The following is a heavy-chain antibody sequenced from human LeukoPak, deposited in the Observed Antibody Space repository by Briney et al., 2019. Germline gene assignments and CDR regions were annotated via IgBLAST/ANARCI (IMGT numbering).Heavy chain of an antibody. CDR2: ISGSGVGT. Sequence: GGSLRLSCAASGFTFSSYAMSWVRQAPGKGLEWVSAISGSGVGTYYADSVKGRFTISRDSSKNTLYLQMNSLRAEDTAVYYCSKLSGPCDSRDYYPDYWGQGTLVTVSS. CDR3: SKLSGPCDSRDYYPDY. D-gene: IGHD3-22*01. CDR1: GFTFSSYA. J-gene: IGHJ4*02. V-gene: IGHV3-23*01.